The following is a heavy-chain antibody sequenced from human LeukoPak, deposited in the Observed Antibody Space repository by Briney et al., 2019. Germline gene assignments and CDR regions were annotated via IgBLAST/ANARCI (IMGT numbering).Heavy chain of an antibody. J-gene: IGHJ4*02. V-gene: IGHV1-2*02. CDR1: GYTFTGYY. D-gene: IGHD3-9*01. CDR2: INPNSGGT. CDR3: ARGSPEGDDILTGYYY. Sequence: ASVKVSCKASGYTFTGYYMHWVRQAPGQGLEWMGWINPNSGGTNYAQKFQGRVTMTRGTSISTAYMELSRLRSDDTAVYYCARGSPEGDDILTGYYYWGQGTLVTVSS.